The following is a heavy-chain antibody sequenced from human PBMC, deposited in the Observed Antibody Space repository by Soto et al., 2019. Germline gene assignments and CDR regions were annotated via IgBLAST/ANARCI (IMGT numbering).Heavy chain of an antibody. Sequence: PSETLSLTCTVSGGSISSGDYYWSWIRQPPGKGLEWIGYIYYSGSTYYNPSLKSRVTISVDTSKNQFSLKLSSVTAADTAVYYCARVYYDILTGYPRGYFDYWGQGTLVTVSS. D-gene: IGHD3-9*01. J-gene: IGHJ4*02. CDR1: GGSISSGDYY. V-gene: IGHV4-30-4*01. CDR3: ARVYYDILTGYPRGYFDY. CDR2: IYYSGST.